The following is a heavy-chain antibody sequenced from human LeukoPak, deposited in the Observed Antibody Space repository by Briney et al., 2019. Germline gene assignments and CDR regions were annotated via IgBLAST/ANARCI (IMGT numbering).Heavy chain of an antibody. D-gene: IGHD7-27*01. CDR2: IKYDGSGK. CDR3: VRDFTWTTGDEI. V-gene: IGHV3-7*01. Sequence: GGSLRLSCAASGFTFSSHWMSWVRQGPGKGLEWVANIKYDGSGKYYMDSVKGRFTVSRDNAKNSLYLQLSSLRAEDTGVYYCVRDFTWTTGDEIWGQGTLVTVSS. CDR1: GFTFSSHW. J-gene: IGHJ4*02.